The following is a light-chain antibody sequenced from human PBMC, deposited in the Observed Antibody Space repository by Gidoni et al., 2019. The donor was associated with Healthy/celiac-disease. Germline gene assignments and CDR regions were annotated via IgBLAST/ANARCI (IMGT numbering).Light chain of an antibody. CDR1: QNVSSY. J-gene: IGKJ4*01. Sequence: EIALTQPPATLSLSPGERATLSRRASQNVSSYLAWYQQKPGQAPRLLIYDASNRATGIPARFCGSGSGTDFTLTISSLEPEDFAVYYCQQRSNWPSLTFGGGTKVEIK. CDR2: DAS. V-gene: IGKV3-11*01. CDR3: QQRSNWPSLT.